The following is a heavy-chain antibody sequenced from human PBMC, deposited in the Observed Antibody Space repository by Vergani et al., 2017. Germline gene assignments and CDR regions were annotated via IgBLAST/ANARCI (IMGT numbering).Heavy chain of an antibody. J-gene: IGHJ4*02. CDR3: ARDAVAGISYY. V-gene: IGHV3-21*01. D-gene: IGHD6-19*01. CDR1: GFTFSSYS. CDR2: ISRSSSYI. Sequence: EVQLVESGGGLVKPGGSLRLSCAASGFTFSSYSMNWVRQAPGKGLEWVSSISRSSSYIYYADSVKGRFTISRDNAKNSLYLQMNSLRAEDTAVYYCARDAVAGISYYWGQGTLVTVSS.